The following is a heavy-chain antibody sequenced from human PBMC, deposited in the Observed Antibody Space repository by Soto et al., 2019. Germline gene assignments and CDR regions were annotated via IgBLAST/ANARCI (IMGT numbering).Heavy chain of an antibody. D-gene: IGHD4-17*01. J-gene: IGHJ6*02. V-gene: IGHV1-3*01. CDR3: APAYGDPTYPYAMDV. CDR1: GYTFTSYA. Sequence: QVQLVQSGAEVKKPGASVKVSCKASGYTFTSYAMHWVRQAPGQRLEWMGWINAGNGNTKYSQKFQGRVTITRDTSASTAYMELSTLRAEDTAVYYCAPAYGDPTYPYAMDVGGQGTTVTFSS. CDR2: INAGNGNT.